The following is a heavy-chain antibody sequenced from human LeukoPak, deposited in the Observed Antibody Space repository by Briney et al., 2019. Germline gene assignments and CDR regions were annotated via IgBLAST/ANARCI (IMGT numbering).Heavy chain of an antibody. V-gene: IGHV4-34*01. CDR3: ARDDRGYCSGGSCIYYYYMDV. CDR1: GGSFSGYY. Sequence: SETLSLTCAVYGGSFSGYYWSWIRQPPGKGLEWIGEINHSGSTNYNPSLKSRVTISVDTSKNQFSLKLSSVTAADTAVYYCARDDRGYCSGGSCIYYYYMDVWGKGTTVTISS. CDR2: INHSGST. J-gene: IGHJ6*03. D-gene: IGHD2-15*01.